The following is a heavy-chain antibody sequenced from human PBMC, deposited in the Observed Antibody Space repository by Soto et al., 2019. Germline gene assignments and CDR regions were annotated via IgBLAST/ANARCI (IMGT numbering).Heavy chain of an antibody. V-gene: IGHV4-34*01. CDR2: INHSGST. Sequence: ETLSLTCAVYGGSFSGYYWSWIRQPPGKGLEWIGEINHSGSTNYNPSLKSRVTISVDTSKNQFSLKLSSVTAADTAVYYCARGSDRLNYYGMDVWGQGTTVTVSS. CDR1: GGSFSGYY. J-gene: IGHJ6*02. CDR3: ARGSDRLNYYGMDV. D-gene: IGHD2-15*01.